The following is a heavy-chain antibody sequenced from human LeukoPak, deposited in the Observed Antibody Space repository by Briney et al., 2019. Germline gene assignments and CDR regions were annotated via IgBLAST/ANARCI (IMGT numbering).Heavy chain of an antibody. CDR2: IYYSGST. J-gene: IGHJ4*02. CDR3: AGTLRSHDY. D-gene: IGHD4-17*01. Sequence: SETLSLTCTVSGGSISSHYWSWIRQPPGKGLEWIGYIYYSGSTNYNPSLKSRVTISVDTSKNQFSLKPSSVTAADTAVYYCAGTLRSHDYWGQGTLVTVSS. CDR1: GGSISSHY. V-gene: IGHV4-59*08.